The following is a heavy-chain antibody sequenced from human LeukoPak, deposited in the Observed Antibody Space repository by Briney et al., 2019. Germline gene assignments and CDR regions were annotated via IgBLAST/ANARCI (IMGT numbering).Heavy chain of an antibody. D-gene: IGHD1-26*01. CDR3: ARDDSGSYSVDY. J-gene: IGHJ4*02. CDR1: GYTFTGYY. CDR2: INPNSGGT. V-gene: IGHV1-2*02. Sequence: ASVKVSRKASGYTFTGYYMHWVRQAPGQGLEWMGWINPNSGGTNYAQKFQGRVTMTRDTSISTAYMELSRLRSDDTAVYYCARDDSGSYSVDYWGQGTLVTVSS.